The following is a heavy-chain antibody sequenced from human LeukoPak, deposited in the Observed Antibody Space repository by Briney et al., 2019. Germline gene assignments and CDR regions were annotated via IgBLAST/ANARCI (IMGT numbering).Heavy chain of an antibody. D-gene: IGHD3-22*01. V-gene: IGHV4-39*01. J-gene: IGHJ3*02. CDR2: IYYSGST. CDR3: ARLRPYYYDSSGYYGAFDI. Sequence: PSETLSLTCTVSGGSISSSSYYWGWIRQPPGTGLEWIGSIYYSGSTYHNPSLKSRVTISVDTSKNQFSLKLSSVTAADTAVYYCARLRPYYYDSSGYYGAFDIWGQGTMVTVSS. CDR1: GGSISSSSYY.